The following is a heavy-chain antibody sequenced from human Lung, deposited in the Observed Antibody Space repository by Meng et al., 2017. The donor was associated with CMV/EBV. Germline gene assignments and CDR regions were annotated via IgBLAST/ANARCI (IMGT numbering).Heavy chain of an antibody. Sequence: QGQLVQSGGEVKKPGASVKVSCKASGYTFTNYGITWVRQAPGQGLEWMGWISAYNGNTNYAQTLQGRVTMTTDTSTSTAHMELGSLRSDDTAVYYCARVEVGITSGDYWGQGTLVTVSS. CDR3: ARVEVGITSGDY. CDR1: GYTFTNYG. V-gene: IGHV1-18*01. J-gene: IGHJ4*02. D-gene: IGHD1-26*01. CDR2: ISAYNGNT.